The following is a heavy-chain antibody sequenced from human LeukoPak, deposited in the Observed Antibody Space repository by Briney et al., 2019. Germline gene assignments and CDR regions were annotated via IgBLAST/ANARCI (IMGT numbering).Heavy chain of an antibody. V-gene: IGHV5-51*01. Sequence: GESLKISCKGSGYSFTNYWIGWVRQMPGKGLEWMGIIYPGDSDTRYRPAFQGQVTISADKSISTAYLQWSSLKASDTAMYYCARQTWLQSFDYWGQGTLVTVSS. J-gene: IGHJ4*02. CDR3: ARQTWLQSFDY. CDR2: IYPGDSDT. D-gene: IGHD5-24*01. CDR1: GYSFTNYW.